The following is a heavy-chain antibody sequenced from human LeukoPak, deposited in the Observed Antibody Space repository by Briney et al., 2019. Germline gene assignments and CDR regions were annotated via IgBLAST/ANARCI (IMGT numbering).Heavy chain of an antibody. D-gene: IGHD6-13*01. CDR2: ISSSSSYI. Sequence: GGSLRLSCAASGFTFSSYSMNWVRQAPGKGLEWVSSISSSSSYIYYADSVKGRFTISRDNAKNSLYLQMNSLRAEDTAVYYCARDASGIAAAGEMGYWGQGTLVTVSS. J-gene: IGHJ4*02. CDR3: ARDASGIAAAGEMGY. CDR1: GFTFSSYS. V-gene: IGHV3-21*01.